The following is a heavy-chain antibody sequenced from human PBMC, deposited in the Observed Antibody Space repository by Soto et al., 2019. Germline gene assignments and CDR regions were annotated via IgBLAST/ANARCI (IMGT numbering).Heavy chain of an antibody. V-gene: IGHV1-3*01. D-gene: IGHD1-26*01. CDR1: GYSFITNA. Sequence: ASVKVSCKTSGYSFITNAMPWVRQAPGQRLEWLGWIKPGTGTTKYSQKFQGRVNITRDTSASTAYLELSTLGSEDTAVYFCARGVGPTSSSNYGFDVWGHVTTVTVSS. CDR2: IKPGTGTT. J-gene: IGHJ6*02. CDR3: ARGVGPTSSSNYGFDV.